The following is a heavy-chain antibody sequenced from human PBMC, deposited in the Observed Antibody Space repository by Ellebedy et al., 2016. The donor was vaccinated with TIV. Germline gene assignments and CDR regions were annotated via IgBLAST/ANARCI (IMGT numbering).Heavy chain of an antibody. J-gene: IGHJ6*02. CDR3: VRDKQDYGGGYYFDGMDV. Sequence: GESLKISCAASGFTFSGYWMHWVRQPPGKGLVWVSRLATDGSSTTYPDSVKGRFSISRDNAKNTLYLHMSSLRAEDTAVYYCVRDKQDYGGGYYFDGMDVWGQGTMVTISS. CDR2: LATDGSST. D-gene: IGHD4-23*01. CDR1: GFTFSGYW. V-gene: IGHV3-74*01.